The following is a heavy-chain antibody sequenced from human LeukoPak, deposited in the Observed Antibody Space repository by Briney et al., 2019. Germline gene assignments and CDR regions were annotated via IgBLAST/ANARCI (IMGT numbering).Heavy chain of an antibody. V-gene: IGHV3-11*01. CDR3: ARDAVTNDGFDY. D-gene: IGHD4-17*01. Sequence: GGSLRLSCAASEFTFSDYYMSWIRQTPGKGLEWVSYISSSGSTIYYADSVKGRFTISRDNAKDSLYLQMNSLRAEDTAVYYCARDAVTNDGFDYWGQGTLVTVSS. CDR2: ISSSGSTI. CDR1: EFTFSDYY. J-gene: IGHJ4*02.